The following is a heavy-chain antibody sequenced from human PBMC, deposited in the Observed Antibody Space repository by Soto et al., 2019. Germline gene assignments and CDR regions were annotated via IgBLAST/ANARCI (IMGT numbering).Heavy chain of an antibody. V-gene: IGHV3-48*01. CDR3: ARKLYGSGTYCSDY. Sequence: EVQLVESGGGLVQPGGSLRLSCAASGFTLSYYSMNWVRQAPGKGLEWVSYIGGSGSTIYYADSVKGRFTISRDNVKNSLYLQMNSLRAEDTAVYYCARKLYGSGTYCSDYWGQGTLVTVSS. CDR1: GFTLSYYS. CDR2: IGGSGSTI. J-gene: IGHJ4*02. D-gene: IGHD3-10*01.